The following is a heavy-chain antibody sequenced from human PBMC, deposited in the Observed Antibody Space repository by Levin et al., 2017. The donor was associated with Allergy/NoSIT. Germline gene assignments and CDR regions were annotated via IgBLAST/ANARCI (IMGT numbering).Heavy chain of an antibody. Sequence: SQTLSLTCAVYGGSFSGYYWSWIRQPPGKGLEWIGEINHSGSTNYNPSLKSRVTISVDTSKNQFSLKLSSVTAADTAVYYCARGRLFDYWGQGTLVTVSS. CDR1: GGSFSGYY. CDR3: ARGRLFDY. D-gene: IGHD4-11*01. J-gene: IGHJ4*02. CDR2: INHSGST. V-gene: IGHV4-34*01.